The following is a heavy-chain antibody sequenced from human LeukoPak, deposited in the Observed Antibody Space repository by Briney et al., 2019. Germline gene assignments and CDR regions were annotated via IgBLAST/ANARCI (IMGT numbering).Heavy chain of an antibody. J-gene: IGHJ6*03. V-gene: IGHV3-30*03. CDR2: ISYDGSNK. D-gene: IGHD2-15*01. Sequence: PGGSLRLSCAASGFTFSSYGMHWVRQAPGKGLEWVAVISYDGSNKYYADSVKGRFTISRDNSKNTLYLQMNSLRAEDTAVYYCARGVGYCSGGSCYGWLGYMDVWGKGTTVTISS. CDR3: ARGVGYCSGGSCYGWLGYMDV. CDR1: GFTFSSYG.